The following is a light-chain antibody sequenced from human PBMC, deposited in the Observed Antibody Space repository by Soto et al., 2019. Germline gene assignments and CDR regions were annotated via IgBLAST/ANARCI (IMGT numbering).Light chain of an antibody. CDR3: SSKRDSSTLFV. CDR2: EVT. J-gene: IGLJ1*01. V-gene: IGLV2-14*01. Sequence: QSALTQPPSASGSLGQSVTIPCTGTSSDVGAYNYVSWYQHHPGKVPKLLIYEVTNRPSGVSDRFSGSKSGNTASLTISGLQAEDEADYYCSSKRDSSTLFVFGTGTKLTVL. CDR1: SSDVGAYNY.